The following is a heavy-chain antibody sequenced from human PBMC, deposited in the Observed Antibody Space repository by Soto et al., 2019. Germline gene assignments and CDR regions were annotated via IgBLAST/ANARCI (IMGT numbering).Heavy chain of an antibody. CDR1: GGVFRNYA. J-gene: IGHJ5*01. Sequence: QVQLVQSGAEVKKPGSSVKVSCKASGGVFRNYAINWVRQAPGQGLEWMGGIIRVFGTAAYPQKFQGRVTITADESTTTAYMELTSLKTEETAVYFCARDRWGSYSFDSWGRGTLVTVAS. CDR3: ARDRWGSYSFDS. V-gene: IGHV1-69*01. CDR2: IIRVFGTA. D-gene: IGHD1-26*01.